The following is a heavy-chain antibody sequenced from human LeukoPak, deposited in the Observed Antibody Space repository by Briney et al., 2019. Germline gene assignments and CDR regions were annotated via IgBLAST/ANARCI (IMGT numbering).Heavy chain of an antibody. CDR3: ARANYYGSGSYGY. D-gene: IGHD3-10*01. CDR1: GGSISSSSYY. J-gene: IGHJ4*02. Sequence: SETLSLTCTVSGGSISSSSYYWGWIRQPPGKGLEWIGSIYYSGGTYYNPSLKSRVTISVDTSKNQFSLKLSSVTAADTAVYYCARANYYGSGSYGYWGQGTLVTVSS. V-gene: IGHV4-39*07. CDR2: IYYSGGT.